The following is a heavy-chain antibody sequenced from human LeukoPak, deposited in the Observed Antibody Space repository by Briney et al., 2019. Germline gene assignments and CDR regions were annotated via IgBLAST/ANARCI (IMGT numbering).Heavy chain of an antibody. CDR2: IYYSGST. CDR3: ARDGSSGWYRYFDY. CDR1: GDSIGGNY. V-gene: IGHV4-59*12. D-gene: IGHD6-19*01. Sequence: SETLSLTCSVSGDSIGGNYWSWMRQPPGKGLEWIGYIYYSGSTKYNPSLKSRVSMSVDTSKNQFSLNLRSVTAADTAVYYCARDGSSGWYRYFDYWGQGTLVTVSS. J-gene: IGHJ4*02.